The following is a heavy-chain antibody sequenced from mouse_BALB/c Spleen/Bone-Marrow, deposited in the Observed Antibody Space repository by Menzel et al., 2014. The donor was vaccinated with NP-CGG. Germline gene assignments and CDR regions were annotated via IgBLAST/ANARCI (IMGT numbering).Heavy chain of an antibody. Sequence: QVQLKQSGAELLKPGASVKISCTATGHTFRSYWIEWVKQRPGHGLEWIGEILPGSGGTNYNEKFKGKPTFTADTSSNKADMERNSQTSEDSADYYCARSMEYRGQGTSGTGS. CDR2: ILPGSGGT. CDR1: GHTFRSYW. V-gene: IGHV1-9*01. J-gene: IGHJ4*01. CDR3: ARSMEY.